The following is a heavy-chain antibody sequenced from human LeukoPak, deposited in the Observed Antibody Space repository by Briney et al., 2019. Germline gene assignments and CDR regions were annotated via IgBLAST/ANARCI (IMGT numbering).Heavy chain of an antibody. CDR3: ARVVGATSIDY. CDR1: GSSISSDYY. CDR2: IKHRGRS. D-gene: IGHD2-15*01. Sequence: SETLSLTCSVSGSSISSDYYWGWVRQPPGKGLEWIGSIKHRGRSYYNPSLKSRVTISVDTSKNQFSLQLSSVTAADTAVYYCARVVGATSIDYWGQGILVIVSS. J-gene: IGHJ4*02. V-gene: IGHV4-38-2*02.